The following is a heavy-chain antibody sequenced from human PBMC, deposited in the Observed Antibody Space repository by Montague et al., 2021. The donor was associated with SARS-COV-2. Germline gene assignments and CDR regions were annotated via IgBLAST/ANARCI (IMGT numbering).Heavy chain of an antibody. V-gene: IGHV4-34*01. D-gene: IGHD3-10*01. CDR1: GGSFSGYY. Sequence: SETLSLTCAVYGGSFSGYYWSWIRQPPEKGLEWIGEINRSGRTNNNPSLKSRVIISVDTSKNQFSLKLSSVTAADTAVYYCARVRYYGSGTSLGMDVWGQGTTVTVSS. CDR2: INRSGRT. J-gene: IGHJ6*02. CDR3: ARVRYYGSGTSLGMDV.